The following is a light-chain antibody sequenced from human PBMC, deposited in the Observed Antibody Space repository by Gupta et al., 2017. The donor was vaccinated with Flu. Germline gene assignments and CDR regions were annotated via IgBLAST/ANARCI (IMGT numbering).Light chain of an antibody. CDR2: LVS. CDR1: QGLVFSDGNTY. Sequence: ISCRSSQGLVFSDGNTYLHWFQQRPGQTPRRLIHLVSYRDSGVPDRFGGSGSGTDFTLKISRVEAEDVGIYFCMQGAHWPWTFGQGTKVEVK. V-gene: IGKV2-30*01. CDR3: MQGAHWPWT. J-gene: IGKJ1*01.